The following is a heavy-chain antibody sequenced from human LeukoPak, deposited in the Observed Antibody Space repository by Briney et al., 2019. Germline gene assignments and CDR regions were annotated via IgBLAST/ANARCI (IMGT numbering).Heavy chain of an antibody. D-gene: IGHD3-16*01. V-gene: IGHV3-66*01. CDR1: GFTVSSNY. J-gene: IGHJ2*01. CDR3: ARVTSLGDWYFDL. Sequence: GGSLRLSCAASGFTVSSNYMSWVRQARGKGLEWVSVIYSDGRTYYADSVKGRFIISRDNSKNTLYLQMNSLRAEDTAMYYCARVTSLGDWYFDLWGRGTLVPVSS. CDR2: IYSDGRT.